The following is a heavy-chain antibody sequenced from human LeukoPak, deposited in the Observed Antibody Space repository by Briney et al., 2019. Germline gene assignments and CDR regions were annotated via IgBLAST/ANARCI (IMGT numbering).Heavy chain of an antibody. CDR3: ARAGYSISWLFYYDY. D-gene: IGHD6-13*01. CDR2: IYRGGTT. V-gene: IGHV3-66*01. CDR1: GFNVSGNY. J-gene: IGHJ4*02. Sequence: GGSLTLSCAASGFNVSGNYMTWVRQAPGKGLEWVSIIYRGGTTYHADSVKGRFTISRDNSKNTVSLHMSSLRGEDTAVYYCARAGYSISWLFYYDYWGRGTLVTVSS.